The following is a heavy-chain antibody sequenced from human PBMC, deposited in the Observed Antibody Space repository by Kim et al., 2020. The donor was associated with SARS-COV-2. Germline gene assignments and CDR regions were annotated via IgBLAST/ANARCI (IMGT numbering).Heavy chain of an antibody. D-gene: IGHD6-13*01. J-gene: IGHJ3*02. V-gene: IGHV3-30*06. CDR3: ARAGGGIAAAGAFDI. Sequence: NPVKGRFTTSRENSKNKVYLQMNSLRAEATAVYYCARAGGGIAAAGAFDIWGQGTMVTVSS.